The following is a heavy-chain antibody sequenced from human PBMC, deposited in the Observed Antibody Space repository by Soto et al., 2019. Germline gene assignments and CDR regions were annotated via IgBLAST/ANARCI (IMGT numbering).Heavy chain of an antibody. D-gene: IGHD4-17*01. CDR2: INHRGNT. V-gene: IGHV4-38-2*01. J-gene: IGHJ4*02. Sequence: PSETLSLTCGVSGYSISSGYYWGWIRQPPGKGLEWIGSINHRGNTYYNPSLKSRITISVDTSRNQVSLKVSSVTAADTAVYYCARSGDDYGSYIDYWGQGTLVTVS. CDR3: ARSGDDYGSYIDY. CDR1: GYSISSGYY.